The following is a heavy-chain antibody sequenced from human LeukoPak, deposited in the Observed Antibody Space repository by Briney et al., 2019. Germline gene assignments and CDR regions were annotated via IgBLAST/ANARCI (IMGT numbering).Heavy chain of an antibody. CDR1: GYNFRSSW. CDR2: IFPADSSA. D-gene: IGHD3-16*01. V-gene: IGHV5-51*01. CDR3: ASRNSASYWYFDI. Sequence: GESLKISCQGSGYNFRSSWVAWVRQTPGKGLDWMGIIFPADSSARYSPSFQGQVTISADKSISTAYLHWSSLKASDSALYYCASRNSASYWYFDIWGRGTRVTVSS. J-gene: IGHJ2*01.